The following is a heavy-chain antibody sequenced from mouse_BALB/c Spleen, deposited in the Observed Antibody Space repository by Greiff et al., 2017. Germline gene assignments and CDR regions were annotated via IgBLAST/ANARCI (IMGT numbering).Heavy chain of an antibody. CDR1: GFTFSSYA. CDR2: ISSGGST. CDR3: ASTYYYGSSVYYFDY. J-gene: IGHJ2*01. Sequence: DVKVEESGGGLVKPGGSLKLSCAASGFTFSSYAMSWVRQTPEKRLEWVASISSGGSTYYPDSVKGRFTISRDNARNILYLQMSSLRSEDTAMYYCASTYYYGSSVYYFDYWGQGTTLTVSS. D-gene: IGHD1-1*01. V-gene: IGHV5-6-5*01.